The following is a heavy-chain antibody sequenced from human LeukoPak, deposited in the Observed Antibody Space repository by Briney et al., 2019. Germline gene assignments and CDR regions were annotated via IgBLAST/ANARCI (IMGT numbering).Heavy chain of an antibody. Sequence: ASVKVSCKASGYTFTSNDINWVRQATGQGLEWMGWMNPHSGSVGYAQKFQGRVIMTWDTSISTAYMELSSLTSDDTAVYYCARITQRVPHNWFDPWGQGTLVTVSS. CDR3: ARITQRVPHNWFDP. CDR2: MNPHSGSV. CDR1: GYTFTSND. D-gene: IGHD1-1*01. J-gene: IGHJ5*02. V-gene: IGHV1-8*01.